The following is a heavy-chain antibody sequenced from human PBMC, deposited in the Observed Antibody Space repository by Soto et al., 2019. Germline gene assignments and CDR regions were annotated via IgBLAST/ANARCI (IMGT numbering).Heavy chain of an antibody. V-gene: IGHV4-59*01. CDR1: GGSISSYY. CDR2: IYYSGST. J-gene: IGHJ4*02. D-gene: IGHD3-10*01. CDR3: ARERSGRYQFDF. Sequence: SATLSLTCTVSGGSISSYYWSWIRQPPGKGLEWIGYIYYSGSTNYNPSLKSRVTISVDTSKNQFSLKLSSVTAADTAVYYCARERSGRYQFDFWGQGTPVTVSS.